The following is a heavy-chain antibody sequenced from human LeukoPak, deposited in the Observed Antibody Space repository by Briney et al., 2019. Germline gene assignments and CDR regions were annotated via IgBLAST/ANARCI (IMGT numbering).Heavy chain of an antibody. D-gene: IGHD3-3*01. V-gene: IGHV4-34*01. Sequence: SETLSLTCAVYGGSFSGYYWSWIRQPPGKGLEWIGEINHSGSTNYNPSLKSRVTISVDTSKNQFSLKLISVTAADTAVYYCAKGGNNYDLWSGYPRYNWFDPWGQGTLVTVSS. CDR2: INHSGST. CDR3: AKGGNNYDLWSGYPRYNWFDP. CDR1: GGSFSGYY. J-gene: IGHJ5*02.